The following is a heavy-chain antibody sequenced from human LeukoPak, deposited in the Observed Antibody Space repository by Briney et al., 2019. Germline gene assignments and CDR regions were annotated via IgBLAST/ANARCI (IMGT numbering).Heavy chain of an antibody. V-gene: IGHV3-30*04. D-gene: IGHD3-9*01. CDR3: ASDKRLDP. Sequence: GGSLRLSCAASGFTFSSYAMHWVRQAPGKGLEWVAVISYDGSNKYYADSVKGRFTISRDNPKNTLYLQMNSLRAEDTAVYYCASDKRLDPWGQGTLVTVSS. CDR2: ISYDGSNK. CDR1: GFTFSSYA. J-gene: IGHJ5*02.